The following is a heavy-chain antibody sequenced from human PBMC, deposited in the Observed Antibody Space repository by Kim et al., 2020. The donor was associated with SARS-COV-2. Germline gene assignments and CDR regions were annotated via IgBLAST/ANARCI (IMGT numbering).Heavy chain of an antibody. J-gene: IGHJ6*02. CDR3: ARRANYGMDV. V-gene: IGHV5-51*01. Sequence: DIRDSPSFHGQVTISADKSISTAYLQWSSLKASDTAMYYCARRANYGMDVWGQGTTVTVSS. CDR2: DI. D-gene: IGHD3-10*01.